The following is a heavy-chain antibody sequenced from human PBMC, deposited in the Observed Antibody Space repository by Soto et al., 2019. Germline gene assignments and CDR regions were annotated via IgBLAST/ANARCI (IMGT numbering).Heavy chain of an antibody. Sequence: TLSLTCAVYGGSFSGYYWSWIRQPPGKGLEWIGEINHSGSTNYNPSLKSRVTISVDTSKNQFSLKLSSVTAADTAVYYCARGRRGSYLRFDPWGQGTLVTVSS. CDR1: GGSFSGYY. V-gene: IGHV4-34*01. D-gene: IGHD1-26*01. CDR3: ARGRRGSYLRFDP. J-gene: IGHJ5*02. CDR2: INHSGST.